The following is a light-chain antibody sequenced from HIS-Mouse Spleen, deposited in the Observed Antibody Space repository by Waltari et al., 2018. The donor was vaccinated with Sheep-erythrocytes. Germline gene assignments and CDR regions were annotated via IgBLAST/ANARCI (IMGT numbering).Light chain of an antibody. J-gene: IGLJ1*01. CDR1: NIGSKS. Sequence: SYVLTQPPSVSVAPGKTARITCGGNNIGSKSVHWYQQKPGQAPVLVVYDDSDRPSGIPDRFSGSNSGNTATLTISRVEAGDEADYYCQVWDSSSDHNYVFGTGTKVTVL. CDR2: DDS. CDR3: QVWDSSSDHNYV. V-gene: IGLV3-21*03.